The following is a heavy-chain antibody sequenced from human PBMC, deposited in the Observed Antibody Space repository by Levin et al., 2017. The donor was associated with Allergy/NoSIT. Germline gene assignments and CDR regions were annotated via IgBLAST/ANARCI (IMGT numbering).Heavy chain of an antibody. D-gene: IGHD2-15*01. CDR2: IRTKTYGGTT. J-gene: IGHJ3*02. CDR3: SRACRISGDAFDI. CDR1: GFTFGDYP. Sequence: PGESLKISCTAFGFTFGDYPMSWFRQAPGKGLEFLSYIRTKTYGGTTEYAASVKGRFTISRDDSESIAYLQMNSLETEDTAVYYCSRACRISGDAFDIWGQGTMVTVSP. V-gene: IGHV3-49*03.